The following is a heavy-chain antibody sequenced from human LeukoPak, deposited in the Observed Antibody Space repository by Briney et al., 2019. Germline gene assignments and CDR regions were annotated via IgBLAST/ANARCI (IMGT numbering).Heavy chain of an antibody. J-gene: IGHJ4*02. V-gene: IGHV3-48*03. CDR3: ASQKGRIAVAVDY. CDR1: GFTFSSYE. CDR2: ISSSGSTT. D-gene: IGHD6-19*01. Sequence: PGGSLRLSCAASGFTFSSYEMNWVRQAPGKGLEWVSYISSSGSTTYYAASVKGRFTISRDNAKNSLYLQMNSLRVEDTDVYYCASQKGRIAVAVDYWGQGTLVTVSS.